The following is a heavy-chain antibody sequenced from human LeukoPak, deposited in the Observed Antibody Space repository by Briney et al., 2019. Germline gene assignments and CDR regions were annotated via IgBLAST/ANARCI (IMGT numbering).Heavy chain of an antibody. J-gene: IGHJ6*02. CDR2: ISYDGSNK. CDR1: GFTFSSYA. CDR3: AIDMSPYGGNRYYYYYGMDF. V-gene: IGHV3-30-3*01. D-gene: IGHD4-23*01. Sequence: GGSLRLSCAASGFTFSSYAMHWVRQAPGKGLEWVAVISYDGSNKYYADSVKGRFTISRDNSKNTLYLQMNSLRAEDTAVYYCAIDMSPYGGNRYYYYYGMDFWGQGTTVAVSS.